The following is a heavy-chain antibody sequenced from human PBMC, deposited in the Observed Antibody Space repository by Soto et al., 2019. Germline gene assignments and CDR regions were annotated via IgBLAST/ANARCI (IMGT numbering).Heavy chain of an antibody. CDR1: GDSVSSNSAA. J-gene: IGHJ3*02. D-gene: IGHD7-27*01. V-gene: IGHV6-1*01. Sequence: SQTLSLTCAISGDSVSSNSAAWNWIRQSPSRGLEWLGRTYYRSKWYNDYAVSVKSRITINPDTSKNQFSLQLNSVTPEDTAVYYCARDWKDVTGDRDDAFDIWGQGTMVTVSS. CDR3: ARDWKDVTGDRDDAFDI. CDR2: TYYRSKWYN.